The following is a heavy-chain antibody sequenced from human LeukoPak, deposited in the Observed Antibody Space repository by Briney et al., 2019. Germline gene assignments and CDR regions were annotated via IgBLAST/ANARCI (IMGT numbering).Heavy chain of an antibody. Sequence: ASVKVSCKASVCTLSGYGISWVRQAPGQGLEWVGWITTYNREKKYSEKFQGRVTMTTHTSTSTYYMEMTSLRTDDTAIYYCARDCSNGACYPRDYWGQGTLVIVS. V-gene: IGHV1-18*01. CDR3: ARDCSNGACYPRDY. D-gene: IGHD2-8*01. J-gene: IGHJ4*02. CDR2: ITTYNREK. CDR1: VCTLSGYG.